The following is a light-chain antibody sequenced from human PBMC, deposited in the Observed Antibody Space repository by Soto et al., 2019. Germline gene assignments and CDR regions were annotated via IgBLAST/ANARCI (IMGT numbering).Light chain of an antibody. CDR3: KHYNSYSDA. CDR2: KAS. V-gene: IGKV1-5*03. CDR1: QTISSW. J-gene: IGKJ1*01. Sequence: DIQMTQSPSTLSGSVGDRVTITCRASQTISSWLAWYQQKPRKAPKLLIYKASTLKSGVPSRFSGSGSGTEFTLTISSLQPHDFAAYYCKHYNSYSDAFGQGTNAEIK.